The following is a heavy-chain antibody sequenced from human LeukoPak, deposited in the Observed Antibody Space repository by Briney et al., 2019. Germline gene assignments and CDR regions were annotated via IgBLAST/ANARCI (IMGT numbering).Heavy chain of an antibody. CDR2: IYYSGST. J-gene: IGHJ4*02. Sequence: SETLSLTCAVSGGSISSGDYYWSWIRQPPGKGLEWIGYIYYSGSTYYNPSLKSRVTISVDTSKNQFSLKLTSVTAADTAVYFCASYDSSGYYLDYWGQGTLVTVSS. V-gene: IGHV4-30-4*01. D-gene: IGHD3-22*01. CDR3: ASYDSSGYYLDY. CDR1: GGSISSGDYY.